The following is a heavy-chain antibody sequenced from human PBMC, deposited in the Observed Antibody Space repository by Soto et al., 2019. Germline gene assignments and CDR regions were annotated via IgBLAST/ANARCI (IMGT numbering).Heavy chain of an antibody. CDR3: AREYTAMVEFDY. CDR2: ISAYNGNT. J-gene: IGHJ4*02. V-gene: IGHV1-18*01. CDR1: GYTFTSYG. D-gene: IGHD5-18*01. Sequence: ASVKVSCKASGYTFTSYGISWVRQAPGQGLEWMGWISAYNGNTNYAQKLQGRVTTTTDTSTSTAYMELRSLRSDDTAVYYCAREYTAMVEFDYWGQGTLVTVSS.